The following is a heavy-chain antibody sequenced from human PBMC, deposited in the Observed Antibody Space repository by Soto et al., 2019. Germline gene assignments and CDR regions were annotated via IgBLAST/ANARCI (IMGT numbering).Heavy chain of an antibody. CDR3: TRQIPPPSYQRLPIPPPYYGMDD. D-gene: IGHD2-2*01. CDR2: ISAYNGNT. CDR1: GYTFTSYG. V-gene: IGHV1-18*01. J-gene: IGHJ6*02. Sequence: ASVKVSCKASGYTFTSYGISWVRQAPGQGLEWMGWISAYNGNTNYAQKLQGRVTMTTDTSTSTAYMELRSLRSDDTDVYYSTRQIPPPSYQRLPIPPPYYGMDDWGQGTTVTVSS.